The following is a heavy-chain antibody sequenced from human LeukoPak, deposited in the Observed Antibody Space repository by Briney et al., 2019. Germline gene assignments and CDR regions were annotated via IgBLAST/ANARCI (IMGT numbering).Heavy chain of an antibody. V-gene: IGHV1-2*06. Sequence: ASVKVSCKASGYSFTGYYMHWVRQAPGQGLEWMGRINPNSGGTNYAQKFQGRVTMTRDTSIGTAYMELSSLRSDDTAVYYCARDLSMTMVVTRDALDIWGQGTMVTVSS. J-gene: IGHJ3*02. D-gene: IGHD4-23*01. CDR1: GYSFTGYY. CDR3: ARDLSMTMVVTRDALDI. CDR2: INPNSGGT.